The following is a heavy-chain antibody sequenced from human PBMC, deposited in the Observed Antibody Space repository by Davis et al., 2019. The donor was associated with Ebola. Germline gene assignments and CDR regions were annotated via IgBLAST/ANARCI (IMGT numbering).Heavy chain of an antibody. J-gene: IGHJ4*02. CDR1: GFTFSGSA. V-gene: IGHV3-73*01. CDR3: TRRGED. D-gene: IGHD3-16*01. Sequence: GESLKISCAASGFTFSGSAMYWVRQASGKGLEWVGRIRTKANGYATAYAASVKGRFTISRDDSKNTAYLQMSSLKTEDTAVYYCTRRGEDWGQGTLVTVSS. CDR2: IRTKANGYAT.